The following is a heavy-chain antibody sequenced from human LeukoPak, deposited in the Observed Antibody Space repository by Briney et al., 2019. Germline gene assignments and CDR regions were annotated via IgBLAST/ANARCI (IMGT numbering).Heavy chain of an antibody. V-gene: IGHV1-46*01. J-gene: IGHJ6*02. CDR1: GYTFTSYY. CDR2: INPSSGAT. D-gene: IGHD1-26*01. Sequence: ASATVSCKTSGYTFTSYYIHWVRQAPGQGLEWMGIINPSSGATNYAQKFKDRVTMTSDTSTSTVYMELSSQTSEDTAVYYCARATNFYYYYGMDVWGQGTTVTVSS. CDR3: ARATNFYYYYGMDV.